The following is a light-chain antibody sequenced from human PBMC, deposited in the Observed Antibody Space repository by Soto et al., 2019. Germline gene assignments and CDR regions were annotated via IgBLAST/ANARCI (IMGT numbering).Light chain of an antibody. V-gene: IGKV1-5*01. Sequence: IQMTQSPSTLSASVGDRVTITCRASQSITNWLAWYQQKPGKAPKLLIYDASSLKSGVPSRFSGSGSGTEFTLTISSLQPDDFATYYCQQYNSYSRTFGLGTKV. CDR1: QSITNW. CDR2: DAS. J-gene: IGKJ1*01. CDR3: QQYNSYSRT.